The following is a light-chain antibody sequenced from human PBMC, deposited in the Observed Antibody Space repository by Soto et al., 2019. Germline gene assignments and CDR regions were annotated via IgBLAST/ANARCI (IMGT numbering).Light chain of an antibody. CDR2: SDN. Sequence: QSVLTQPPSASGAPGQRVTISSSGGRSNIGSNSVTWYQQLPGTAPRLLIYSDNQRPSGVPDRFSGSRSGTSASLAITGLQSEDEADYYCAVWDDSLDAWVFGGGTKLTGL. V-gene: IGLV1-44*01. J-gene: IGLJ3*02. CDR3: AVWDDSLDAWV. CDR1: RSNIGSNS.